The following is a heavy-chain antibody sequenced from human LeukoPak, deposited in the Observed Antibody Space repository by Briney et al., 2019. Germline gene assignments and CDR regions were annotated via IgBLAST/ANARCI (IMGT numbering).Heavy chain of an antibody. V-gene: IGHV4-39*07. CDR3: ARDLGMVGYSTLAFSGHAFDI. Sequence: SETLSLTCTVSGGSISSSSYYWGWIRQPPGKGLEWIGSIYYSGSTYYNPSLKSRVTISVDTSKNQFSLKLSSVTAADTAVYYCARDLGMVGYSTLAFSGHAFDIWGQGTMVTVSS. J-gene: IGHJ3*02. D-gene: IGHD6-13*01. CDR1: GGSISSSSYY. CDR2: IYYSGST.